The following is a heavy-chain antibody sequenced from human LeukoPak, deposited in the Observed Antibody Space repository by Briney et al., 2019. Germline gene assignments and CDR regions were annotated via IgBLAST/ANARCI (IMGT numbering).Heavy chain of an antibody. J-gene: IGHJ5*02. CDR3: ARSHQQQLVPGARFDP. V-gene: IGHV3-7*01. CDR1: GFTFSSYW. CDR2: IKQGGSEE. D-gene: IGHD6-13*01. Sequence: GGSLRLSCVASGFTFSSYWMSWVRQGPGKGLEWVANIKQGGSEEQYVDSVKGRFTISRDNAKNSLYLQMNSLRAEDTAVYYCARSHQQQLVPGARFDPWGRGTLVTVSS.